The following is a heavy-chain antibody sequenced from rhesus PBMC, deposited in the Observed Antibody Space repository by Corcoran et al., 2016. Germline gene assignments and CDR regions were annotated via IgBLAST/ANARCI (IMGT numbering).Heavy chain of an antibody. CDR2: IYGSGSST. J-gene: IGHJ4*01. CDR3: ARGRGDCTSTTCP. V-gene: IGHV4-169*01. Sequence: QLQLQESGPGLVKPSETLSVTCAVSGGSISSSYWSWIRQAPGKGLEWIGYIYGSGSSTNYNHARKSRVTRAVDTSKNQLYLKLSSVTTADTALYYCARGRGDCTSTTCPWGQGVLVTVSS. D-gene: IGHD2-2*01. CDR1: GGSISSSY.